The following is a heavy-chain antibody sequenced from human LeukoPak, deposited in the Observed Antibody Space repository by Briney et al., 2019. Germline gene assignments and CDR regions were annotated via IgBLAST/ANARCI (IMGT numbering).Heavy chain of an antibody. J-gene: IGHJ1*01. CDR1: GFTVSDHY. CDR3: ADIGGGGSNTR. Sequence: GGSLRLSCVASGFTVSDHYLDWVRQAPGKGLEWVGLIRKKSDRYTTEYAASVKGRFTISRDDSTNSVYLQLSSLKSEDTAVYYCADIGGGGSNTRWGEGTVVTVSS. D-gene: IGHD2-15*01. CDR2: IRKKSDRYTT. V-gene: IGHV3-72*01.